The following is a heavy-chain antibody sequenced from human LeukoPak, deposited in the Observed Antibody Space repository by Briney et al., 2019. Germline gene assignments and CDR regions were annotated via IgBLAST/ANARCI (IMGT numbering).Heavy chain of an antibody. CDR3: ARDFSRFIVVIGY. CDR1: GYTFTAYY. V-gene: IGHV1-2*02. CDR2: INPNSGGT. D-gene: IGHD3-22*01. J-gene: IGHJ4*02. Sequence: GASVKVSCKASGYTFTAYYMHWVRQAPGQRLEWMGWINPNSGGTNYAQKFQGRVTMTRDTSISTAYMELSRLRSDDTAVYYCARDFSRFIVVIGYWGQGTLVTVSS.